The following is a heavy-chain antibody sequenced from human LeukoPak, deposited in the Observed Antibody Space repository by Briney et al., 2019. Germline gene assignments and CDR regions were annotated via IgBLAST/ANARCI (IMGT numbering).Heavy chain of an antibody. V-gene: IGHV3-48*03. D-gene: IGHD3-22*01. J-gene: IGHJ4*02. CDR2: ISSSGSTI. CDR1: GFTLSSYE. Sequence: GGSLRLSCAASGFTLSSYEMNWVRQAPGKGLEWVSYISSSGSTIYYADSVKGRFTISRDNAKNSLYLQMNSLRAEDTAVYYCATYMIDYYDSSGSYYFDYWGQGTLVTVSS. CDR3: ATYMIDYYDSSGSYYFDY.